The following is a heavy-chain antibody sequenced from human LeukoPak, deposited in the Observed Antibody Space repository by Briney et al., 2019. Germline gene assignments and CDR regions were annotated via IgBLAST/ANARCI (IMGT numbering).Heavy chain of an antibody. CDR3: ARGFWSGYYPYFDY. Sequence: SETLSLTCNVSGESISSGRHYWGWLRQTPGKGLEWIGSVYFGGSTSHNPALTSRVTTSVDASKNQVSLRVNFVTAADTAVYYCARGFWSGYYPYFDYWGQGTLVTVSS. D-gene: IGHD3-3*01. J-gene: IGHJ4*02. CDR1: GESISSGRHY. CDR2: VYFGGST. V-gene: IGHV4-39*01.